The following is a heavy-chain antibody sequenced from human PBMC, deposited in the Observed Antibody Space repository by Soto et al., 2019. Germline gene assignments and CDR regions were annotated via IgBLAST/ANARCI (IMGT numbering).Heavy chain of an antibody. J-gene: IGHJ4*02. CDR2: ISNDGSST. CDR3: ATGGYSYGWGY. V-gene: IGHV3-74*01. Sequence: EVQLVESGGGQVQPGGSLRLSCVASGLTLSSYWMHWVRQAPGKGLVWVSRISNDGSSTSYADSVKGRFTISRDNAKITLYLQLHSLIVEDTAVYYCATGGYSYGWGYWGQGTRVTVAS. D-gene: IGHD5-18*01. CDR1: GLTLSSYW.